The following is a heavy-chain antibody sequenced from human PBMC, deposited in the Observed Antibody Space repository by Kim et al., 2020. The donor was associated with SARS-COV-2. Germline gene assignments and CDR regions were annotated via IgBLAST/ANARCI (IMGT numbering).Heavy chain of an antibody. V-gene: IGHV3-74*01. Sequence: SREGRLTISRDNAKNAMYQQMNSLRAEDTAVYYCASHTIAADITPYYFDYWGQGTLVTVSS. J-gene: IGHJ4*02. CDR3: ASHTIAADITPYYFDY. D-gene: IGHD6-13*01.